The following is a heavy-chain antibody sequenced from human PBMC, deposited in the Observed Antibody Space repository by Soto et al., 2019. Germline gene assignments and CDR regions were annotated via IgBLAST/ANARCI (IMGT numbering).Heavy chain of an antibody. V-gene: IGHV1-8*01. CDR3: ARYRTKVPVAFDV. J-gene: IGHJ3*01. D-gene: IGHD3-16*02. Sequence: QVQLVQSGAEVKKPGASVQVSCKASGLAFPIDDIIWVRQTIGQGLEFMGWMNPSGSNTGYAQKFQGRATFTWNTPTSTAYMDLSGLRSESTAVYYCARYRTKVPVAFDVWGQGTMVTVSS. CDR2: MNPSGSNT. CDR1: GLAFPIDD.